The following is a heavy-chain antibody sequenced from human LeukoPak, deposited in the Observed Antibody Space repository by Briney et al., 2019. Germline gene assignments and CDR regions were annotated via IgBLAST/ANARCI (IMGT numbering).Heavy chain of an antibody. CDR2: ISGSGGST. Sequence: PGRSLRLSCAASGFTFSSYAMSWVRQAPGKGLEWVSAISGSGGSTYYADSVKGRFTISRDNSKNTLYLQMNSLRAEDTAVYYCAGLRFGDASRMVRGVDWGQGTLVTVSS. CDR3: AGLRFGDASRMVRGVD. D-gene: IGHD3-10*01. J-gene: IGHJ4*02. CDR1: GFTFSSYA. V-gene: IGHV3-23*01.